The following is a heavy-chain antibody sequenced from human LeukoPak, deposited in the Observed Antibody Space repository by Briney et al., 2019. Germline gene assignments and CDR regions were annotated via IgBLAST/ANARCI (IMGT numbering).Heavy chain of an antibody. J-gene: IGHJ4*02. CDR2: FDPEDGET. CDR1: GYTLTKLS. D-gene: IGHD1-26*01. V-gene: IGHV1-24*01. CDR3: ATSLGSSGTYYFDY. Sequence: ASVKVSCKVSGYTLTKLSMHWVRQAPGKGLEWMGGFDPEDGETIYAQKFQGRVTMTEDTSTDTAYMELSSLRSEDTAVYYCATSLGSSGTYYFDYWGQGTLVTVSS.